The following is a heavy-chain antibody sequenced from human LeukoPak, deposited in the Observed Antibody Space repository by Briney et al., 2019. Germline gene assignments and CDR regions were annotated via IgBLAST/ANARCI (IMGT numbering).Heavy chain of an antibody. V-gene: IGHV3-30*02. CDR3: AKWSGDYPSYYLDY. D-gene: IGHD4-17*01. J-gene: IGHJ4*02. CDR1: GFTLSSYG. CDR2: IRSDGSSK. Sequence: GGSLRLSCAVSGFTLSSYGMHGVRQAPGKGLEWVALIRSDGSSKNYADSVKGRFTISRDTSKNTLHLQMNNLRAEDTAVYYCAKWSGDYPSYYLDYWGQGTLVTVSS.